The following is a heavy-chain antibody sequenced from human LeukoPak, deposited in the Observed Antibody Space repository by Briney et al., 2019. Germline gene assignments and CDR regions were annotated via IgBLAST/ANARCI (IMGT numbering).Heavy chain of an antibody. Sequence: ASVKVSCKASGYTFTGYYMHWVRQAPGQGLEWMGWINPNSGGTNYAQKFQGRVTMTRDTSISTAYMGLSRLRSDDTAVYYCARVTGIVVVFDYWGQGTLVTVSS. CDR2: INPNSGGT. D-gene: IGHD2-15*01. CDR1: GYTFTGYY. V-gene: IGHV1-2*02. J-gene: IGHJ4*02. CDR3: ARVTGIVVVFDY.